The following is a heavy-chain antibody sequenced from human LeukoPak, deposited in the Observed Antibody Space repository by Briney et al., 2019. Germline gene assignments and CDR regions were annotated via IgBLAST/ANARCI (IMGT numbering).Heavy chain of an antibody. CDR2: ISYDGSNK. J-gene: IGHJ4*02. CDR3: ARDIAARLFFDY. D-gene: IGHD6-6*01. V-gene: IGHV3-30-3*01. Sequence: GGSLRLSCAASGFTFSSYAMHWVRQAPGKGLEWVAVISYDGSNKCYADSVKGRFTISRDNSKNTLYLQMSSLRAEDTAVYYCARDIAARLFFDYWGQGTLITVSS. CDR1: GFTFSSYA.